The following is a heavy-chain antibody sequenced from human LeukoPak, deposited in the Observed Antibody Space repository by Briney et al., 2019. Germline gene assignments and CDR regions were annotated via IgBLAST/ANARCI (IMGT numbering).Heavy chain of an antibody. V-gene: IGHV1-69*04. CDR1: GGTFSSYA. J-gene: IGHJ4*02. CDR3: ARGLLGDIVVLPAATTDY. Sequence: ASVKVSCKASGGTFSSYAISWVRQAPGQGLEWMGRIIPILGKANYAQKFQGRVTTTADKSTSTAYMELSSLRSEDTAVYYCARGLLGDIVVLPAATTDYWGQGTLVTVSS. CDR2: IIPILGKA. D-gene: IGHD2-2*01.